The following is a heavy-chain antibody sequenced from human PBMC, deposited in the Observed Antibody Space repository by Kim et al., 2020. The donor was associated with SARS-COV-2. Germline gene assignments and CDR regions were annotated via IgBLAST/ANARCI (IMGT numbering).Heavy chain of an antibody. CDR3: ARDISGTPEEYWGQGGSPEEF. D-gene: IGHD1-26*01. V-gene: IGHV3-72*01. Sequence: GGSLRLSCAASGFTLSDFHMDWVRQAPGKGLEWVGRSRNKADSYTPEYAASVKGRFTISRDDSKNSLYLQMNSLKIEDTAVYYCARDISGTPEEYWGQGGSPEEFWGQGTLVTVSS. CDR2: SRNKADSYTP. CDR1: GFTLSDFH. J-gene: IGHJ4*02.